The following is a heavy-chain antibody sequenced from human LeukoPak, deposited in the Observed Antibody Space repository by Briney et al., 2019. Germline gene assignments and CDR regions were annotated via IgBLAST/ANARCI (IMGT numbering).Heavy chain of an antibody. CDR3: ATYDYGDYGGKFDP. J-gene: IGHJ5*02. V-gene: IGHV3-23*01. Sequence: GGSLRLSCAASGFTFSTYAMAWVRQAPGKGLEWVSAISGSGFSTYYADSVKGRFTISRDNSKNTLYLQMNSLRAEDTAVYYCATYDYGDYGGKFDPWGQGTLVTVSS. CDR2: ISGSGFST. CDR1: GFTFSTYA. D-gene: IGHD4-17*01.